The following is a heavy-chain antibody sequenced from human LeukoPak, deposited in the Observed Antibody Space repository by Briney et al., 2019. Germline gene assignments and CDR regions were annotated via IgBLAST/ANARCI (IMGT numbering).Heavy chain of an antibody. CDR2: IQPDGSEQ. CDR3: ASQSYARFDP. V-gene: IGHV3-7*01. J-gene: IGHJ5*02. Sequence: AGGSLRLSCTASRFTFSSYWMNWVRQAPGKGLEWVGNIQPDGSEQYPVDSVKGRFTISRDNARNSLFLQMNSLRVEDTAVYYCASQSYARFDPWGQGTLVTVSS. CDR1: RFTFSSYW. D-gene: IGHD3-16*01.